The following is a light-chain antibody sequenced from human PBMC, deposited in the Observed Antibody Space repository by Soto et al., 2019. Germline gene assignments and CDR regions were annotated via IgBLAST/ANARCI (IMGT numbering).Light chain of an antibody. V-gene: IGKV1-39*01. CDR1: QTISTY. CDR3: QQYHSYWT. J-gene: IGKJ1*01. Sequence: IPMTQSPSSLSASVGDRVTITCRASQTISTYLHWYQQKAGEAPKLLIYAASNLQGGVPSRFSGSGSGADFTLTINSLQPEDFATYYCQQYHSYWTFGQRTKVDIK. CDR2: AAS.